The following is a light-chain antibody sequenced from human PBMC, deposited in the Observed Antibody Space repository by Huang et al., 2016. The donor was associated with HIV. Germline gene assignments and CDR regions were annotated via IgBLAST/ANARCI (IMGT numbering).Light chain of an antibody. CDR1: ESVSIN. J-gene: IGKJ2*01. CDR3: QQYNNWPYT. CDR2: GAS. Sequence: EIVMTQSPDTLSVSPGARATLSCRASESVSINLAWYQQRPGQAPQLLIHGASTRAAGIPARYSGSGSGAEFTLTISSLQSEDFALYYCQQYNNWPYTFGQGTKLGIK. V-gene: IGKV3-15*01.